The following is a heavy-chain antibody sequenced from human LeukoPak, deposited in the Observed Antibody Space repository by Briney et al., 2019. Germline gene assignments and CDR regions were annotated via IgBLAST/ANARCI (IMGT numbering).Heavy chain of an antibody. V-gene: IGHV4-34*01. J-gene: IGHJ4*02. CDR2: INHSGST. D-gene: IGHD4-11*01. CDR3: ARGDYRNYVRYFDY. Sequence: SQTLSLTCAVYGGSFTGYYWSCIRQPPGKGLEWIGEINHSGSTNNNPSLKSRVTISVDTSKNQFSHKLSSVTAADTAVYYCARGDYRNYVRYFDYWGQGTLVTVSS. CDR1: GGSFTGYY.